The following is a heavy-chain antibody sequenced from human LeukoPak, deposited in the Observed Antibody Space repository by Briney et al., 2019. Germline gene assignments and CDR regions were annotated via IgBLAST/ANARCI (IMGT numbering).Heavy chain of an antibody. CDR3: AKDLGRSGWSDFDY. J-gene: IGHJ4*02. D-gene: IGHD6-19*01. CDR1: GFTFSSYS. CDR2: ISSSSSYI. Sequence: GGSLRRSCAASGFTFSSYSMNWVRQAPGKGLEWVSSISSSSSYIYYADSVKGRFTISRDNSKNTLYLQMNSLRADDTAVYFCAKDLGRSGWSDFDYWGQGTLVTVSS. V-gene: IGHV3-21*04.